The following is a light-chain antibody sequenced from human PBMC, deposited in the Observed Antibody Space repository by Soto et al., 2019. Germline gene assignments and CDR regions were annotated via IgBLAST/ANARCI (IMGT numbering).Light chain of an antibody. CDR3: SLYTSENTYV. J-gene: IGLJ1*01. V-gene: IGLV2-18*01. CDR1: STDFVSYNR. CDR2: EAS. Sequence: QSSLTQPPSVSGSPGQSVTISCTGTSTDFVSYNRVSWYQQPLGTAPKLIIYEASNRPSGVTDRFSGSKSGNTASLTISGLQAADEADYYCSLYTSENTYVFGTGTKVTVL.